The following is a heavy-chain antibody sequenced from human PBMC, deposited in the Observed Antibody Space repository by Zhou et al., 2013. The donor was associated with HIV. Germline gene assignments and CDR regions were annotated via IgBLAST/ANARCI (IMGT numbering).Heavy chain of an antibody. V-gene: IGHV1-69*04. CDR1: GDPFSRYG. CDR2: IIPVIGAA. Sequence: QVQLLQSGAEVKKPGSSVKVPCKAAGDPFSRYGINWVRQAPGQGLEWVGRIIPVIGAAQHAQKFQGRVTITSDKSTTTAYMELTSLRSDDTAVYYCAKSLPRDGVGGNYYYQMDVWGTGTTVTVSS. J-gene: IGHJ6*03. D-gene: IGHD1-26*01. CDR3: AKSLPRDGVGGNYYYQMDV.